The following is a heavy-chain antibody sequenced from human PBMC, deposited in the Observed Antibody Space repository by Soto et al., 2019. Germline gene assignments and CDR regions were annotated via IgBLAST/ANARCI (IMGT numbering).Heavy chain of an antibody. D-gene: IGHD1-1*01. J-gene: IGHJ6*02. V-gene: IGHV1-18*01. CDR1: GYAFTTYG. CDR3: GRDLGLEVPIHMDV. CDR2: ISTYNGKT. Sequence: QVQLVQSGAEVKKPGASVKVSCKASGYAFTTYGFSWVLQAPGQGLEWMGWISTYNGKTQYAQKLQGRVTMTTDTSTTTAYMELRSMRSDDTAVYFCGRDLGLEVPIHMDVCGQGTTVTVSS.